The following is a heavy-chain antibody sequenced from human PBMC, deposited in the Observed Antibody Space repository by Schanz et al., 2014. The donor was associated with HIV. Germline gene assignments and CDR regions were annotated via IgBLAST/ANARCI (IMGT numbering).Heavy chain of an antibody. J-gene: IGHJ4*02. CDR2: INHSGRA. CDR1: GGSFSAYY. V-gene: IGHV4-34*01. CDR3: ARDGGRRGGQRQLFAY. D-gene: IGHD1-1*01. Sequence: QVQFQQWGAGLLKPSETLSLTCAVSGGSFSAYYWTWIRQPPGKGLEWIGEINHSGRARIHPHLRGRFPMSLATPKNHFSLKLSSVTAADTAFYYCARDGGRRGGQRQLFAYWGQGTLVTVSS.